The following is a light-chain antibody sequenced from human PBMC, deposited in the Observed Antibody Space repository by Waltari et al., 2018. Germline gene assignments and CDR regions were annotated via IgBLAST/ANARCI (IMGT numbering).Light chain of an antibody. V-gene: IGKV3-11*01. CDR3: QQRSNWPRGT. J-gene: IGKJ4*01. CDR1: QSVSSY. CDR2: DAS. Sequence: EIVLTQSPATLSLSPGERATLSCRASQSVSSYLAWYQQKPGQAPRVLIYDASNRATGIPARFSGSGSGTDFTLTISSLEPEDFAVYYCQQRSNWPRGTFGGGTKVEIK.